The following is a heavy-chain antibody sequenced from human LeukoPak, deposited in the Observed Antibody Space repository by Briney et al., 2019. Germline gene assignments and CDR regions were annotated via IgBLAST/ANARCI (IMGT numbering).Heavy chain of an antibody. CDR3: AKDFDGDYSMGY. Sequence: PGRSLRLSCAASGFTFSSYGMHWVRQAPGKGLEWVAFIRYDGSNKYYADSVKGRFTISRDNSKNTLYLQMNSLRAEDTAVYYCAKDFDGDYSMGYWGQGTLVTVSS. CDR2: IRYDGSNK. V-gene: IGHV3-30*02. CDR1: GFTFSSYG. J-gene: IGHJ4*02. D-gene: IGHD4-17*01.